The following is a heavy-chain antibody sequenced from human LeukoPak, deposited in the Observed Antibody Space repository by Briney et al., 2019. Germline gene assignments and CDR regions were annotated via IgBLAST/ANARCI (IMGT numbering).Heavy chain of an antibody. CDR2: INHSGST. CDR1: GGSFSGYY. J-gene: IGHJ4*02. D-gene: IGHD3-22*01. V-gene: IGHV4-34*01. CDR3: ARRRRITMIVVGHFDY. Sequence: SETLSLTCAVYGGSFSGYYWGWIRQPPGKGLEWIGEINHSGSTNYNPSLKSRVIISVDTSKNQFSLKLSSVTAADTAVYYCARRRRITMIVVGHFDYWGQGTLVTVSS.